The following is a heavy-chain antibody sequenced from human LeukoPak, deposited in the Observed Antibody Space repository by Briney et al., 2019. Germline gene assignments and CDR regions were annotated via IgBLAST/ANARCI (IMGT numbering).Heavy chain of an antibody. CDR3: AKGASSGWYLGY. D-gene: IGHD6-19*01. CDR1: GFTFSSYG. J-gene: IGHJ4*02. Sequence: GGSLRLSCAASGFTFSSYGMSWVRQAPGKGLEWVSGISGSGGSTYYADSVKGRLTISRDNSKNTLYLQMNSLRAEDTAVYYCAKGASSGWYLGYWGQGTLVTVSS. CDR2: ISGSGGST. V-gene: IGHV3-23*01.